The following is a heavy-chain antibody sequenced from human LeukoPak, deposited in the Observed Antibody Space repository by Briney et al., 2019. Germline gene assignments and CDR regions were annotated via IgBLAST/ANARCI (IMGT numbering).Heavy chain of an antibody. Sequence: ASETLSLTCAVYGGSFSGYYWSWIRQPPGKGLEWIGEINHSGSTNYNPSLKSRVTISVDTSKNQFSLKLSSVTAAGTAVYYCARGRAVTSIDYWGQGTLVTVSS. V-gene: IGHV4-34*01. CDR2: INHSGST. CDR1: GGSFSGYY. D-gene: IGHD4-17*01. CDR3: ARGRAVTSIDY. J-gene: IGHJ4*02.